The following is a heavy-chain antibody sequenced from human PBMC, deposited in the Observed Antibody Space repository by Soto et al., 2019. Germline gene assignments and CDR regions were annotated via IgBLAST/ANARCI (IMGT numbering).Heavy chain of an antibody. CDR1: GYAISSGFY. V-gene: IGHV4-38-2*01. J-gene: IGHJ4*02. Sequence: PSETLSLTCDVSGYAISSGFYWAWIRQPPGKRLEWIGNIYFTGTTSYNPSPKTRVTMSVDTSKNQLSLRLSSVTTAATAVFYCARVRRIGMSGSPGDSWGQGTQVTVSS. CDR3: ARVRRIGMSGSPGDS. CDR2: IYFTGTT. D-gene: IGHD3-10*01.